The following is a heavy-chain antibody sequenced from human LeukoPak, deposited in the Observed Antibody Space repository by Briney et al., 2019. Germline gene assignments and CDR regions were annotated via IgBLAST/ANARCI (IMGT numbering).Heavy chain of an antibody. CDR1: GFTFGDYA. J-gene: IGHJ6*03. D-gene: IGHD3-3*01. CDR2: IRSKAYGGTT. Sequence: PGGSLRLSCTASGFTFGDYAMSWVRQAPGKGLEWVGFIRSKAYGGTTEYAASVKGRFTISRDDSKSIAYLQMNSLKTEDTAVYYCTRYDFWSGYPNMDVWGKGTTATVSS. V-gene: IGHV3-49*04. CDR3: TRYDFWSGYPNMDV.